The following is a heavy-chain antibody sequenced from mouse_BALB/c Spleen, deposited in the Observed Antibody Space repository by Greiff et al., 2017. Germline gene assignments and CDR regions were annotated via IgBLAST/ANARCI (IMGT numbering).Heavy chain of an antibody. J-gene: IGHJ4*01. CDR1: GFNIKDTY. CDR2: IDPANGNT. CDR3: ARDDRYALDY. D-gene: IGHD2-14*01. Sequence: VHVKQSGAELVKPGASVKLSCTASGFNIKDTYMHWVKQRPEQGLEWIGRIDPANGNTKYDPKFQGKATITADTSSNTAYLQLSSLTSEDTAVYYCARDDRYALDYWGQGTSVTVSS. V-gene: IGHV14-3*02.